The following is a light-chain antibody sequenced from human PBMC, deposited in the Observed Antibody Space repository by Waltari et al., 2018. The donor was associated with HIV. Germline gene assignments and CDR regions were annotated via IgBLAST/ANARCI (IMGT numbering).Light chain of an antibody. J-gene: IGKJ2*01. CDR1: QSPLHTNGYNY. CDR2: LGS. Sequence: DIVMTQSPLSLPVTPGEPAFISCPSSQSPLHTNGYNYLDWFLQKPGQSPQLLFYLGSSRASGVPDRFSGGGSGTEFTLKISRVEAEDVGVYYCMQALQTPNTFGQGTKLEIK. CDR3: MQALQTPNT. V-gene: IGKV2-28*01.